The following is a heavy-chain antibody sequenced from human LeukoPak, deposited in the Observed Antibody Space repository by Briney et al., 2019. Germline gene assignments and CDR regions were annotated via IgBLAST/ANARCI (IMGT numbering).Heavy chain of an antibody. CDR2: IIPIFGTA. CDR1: GGTFSSYA. D-gene: IGHD2-15*01. V-gene: IGHV1-69*13. J-gene: IGHJ4*02. CDR3: ARESALLALSFDY. Sequence: ASVKVSCKASGGTFSSYAISWVRQAPGQGLEWMGGIIPIFGTANYAQKFQGRVTITADESTTTAYMELSSLRFEDTAVYYCARESALLALSFDYWGQGTLVTVSS.